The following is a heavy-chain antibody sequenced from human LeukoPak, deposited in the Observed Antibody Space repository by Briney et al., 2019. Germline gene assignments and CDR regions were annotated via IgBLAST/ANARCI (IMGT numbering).Heavy chain of an antibody. J-gene: IGHJ6*02. CDR2: INPGNGDT. Sequence: ASVTVSCKGSGYTFTNYAVHWVRQAPGQRLEWLGWINPGNGDTKYSQNFQGRVTVTSDTSAATAYVELNSLTSEDTAVYYCARERWHCRVNCYSVYYYALDVWGQGTTVTVSS. D-gene: IGHD2-15*01. CDR3: ARERWHCRVNCYSVYYYALDV. CDR1: GYTFTNYA. V-gene: IGHV1-3*01.